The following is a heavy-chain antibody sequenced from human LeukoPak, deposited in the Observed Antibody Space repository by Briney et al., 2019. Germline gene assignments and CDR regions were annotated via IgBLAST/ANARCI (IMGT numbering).Heavy chain of an antibody. V-gene: IGHV4-61*01. CDR3: ARDSSGYNFDY. J-gene: IGHJ4*02. D-gene: IGHD3-22*01. CDR2: IYYSGST. Sequence: PSETLSLTCTVSGGSVSSGSYYWSWIRQPPGKGLEWIGYIYYSGSTNYNPSLKSRVTISVDTSKNQFSLKLSSVTAADTAVYYCARDSSGYNFDYWGQGTLVTVSS. CDR1: GGSVSSGSYY.